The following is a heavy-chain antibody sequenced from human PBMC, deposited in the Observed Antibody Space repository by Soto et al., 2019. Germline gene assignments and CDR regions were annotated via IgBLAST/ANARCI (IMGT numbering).Heavy chain of an antibody. D-gene: IGHD3-22*01. Sequence: SPCLTRAVFWGSFKGFYWGGILQTPGKWVEWIGEINHSGSTNYNPSLKSRVTISVDTSKNQFSLKLSSVTAADTAVYYCARGASGYYDSTGYYSPYYFDYWGQGTLVTVSS. V-gene: IGHV4-34*01. CDR3: ARGASGYYDSTGYYSPYYFDY. CDR1: WGSFKGFY. CDR2: INHSGST. J-gene: IGHJ4*02.